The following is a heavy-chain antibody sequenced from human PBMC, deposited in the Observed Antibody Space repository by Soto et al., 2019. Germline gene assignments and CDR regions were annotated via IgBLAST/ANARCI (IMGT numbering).Heavy chain of an antibody. Sequence: SETLSLTCAVYGGSANGYYWNWIRQPPGKGLEWIGEINHTGGTHYSPSLKSRVTMSVDTSKNQFSLRLSSVTAADTAIYYCATRITVFGLPIPPFDPWGQGTQVTVSS. CDR1: GGSANGYY. CDR2: INHTGGT. V-gene: IGHV4-34*01. D-gene: IGHD3-3*01. CDR3: ATRITVFGLPIPPFDP. J-gene: IGHJ5*02.